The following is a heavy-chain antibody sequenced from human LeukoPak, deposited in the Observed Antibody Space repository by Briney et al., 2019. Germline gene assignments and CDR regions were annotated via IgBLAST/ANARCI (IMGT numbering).Heavy chain of an antibody. J-gene: IGHJ6*02. CDR2: INHSGST. D-gene: IGHD2-15*01. Sequence: PSETLSLTCAVYGGSFSGYYWSWIRQPPGKGLEWIGEINHSGSTNYNPSLKSRLTISVDTSKNQLSLKLSSVTAADTAVYYCARRQLLLYYYYYYGMDVWGQGTTVTVSS. V-gene: IGHV4-34*01. CDR1: GGSFSGYY. CDR3: ARRQLLLYYYYYYGMDV.